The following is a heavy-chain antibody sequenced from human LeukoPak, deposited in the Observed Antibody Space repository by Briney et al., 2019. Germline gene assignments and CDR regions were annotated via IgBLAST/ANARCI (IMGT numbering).Heavy chain of an antibody. CDR2: ISAYNGNT. Sequence: GASVKVSCKASGYTFTSYGISWVRQAPGQGLEWMGWISAYNGNTNYAQKLQGRVTMTTDTSTSTAYMELRSLRSDDTAVYYCARDYRDYGDPGGYFHWGQGTLVTVSS. CDR3: ARDYRDYGDPGGYFH. CDR1: GYTFTSYG. J-gene: IGHJ4*02. V-gene: IGHV1-18*01. D-gene: IGHD4-17*01.